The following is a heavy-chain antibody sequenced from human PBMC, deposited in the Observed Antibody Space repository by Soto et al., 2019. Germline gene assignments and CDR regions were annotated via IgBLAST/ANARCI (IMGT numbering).Heavy chain of an antibody. CDR3: ASDGGWNLFDY. D-gene: IGHD6-19*01. J-gene: IGHJ4*01. CDR2: IKPDGSER. Sequence: EVQLVESGGGWVQPGGSLRLSCVASEFTFGSYWMTWVRQAPGKGLERVANIKPDGSERHYLVSVKGRFTISRDTAKNALYSQINSLRAEDTAIYFCASDGGWNLFDYWGQGTLVIVSS. CDR1: EFTFGSYW. V-gene: IGHV3-7*04.